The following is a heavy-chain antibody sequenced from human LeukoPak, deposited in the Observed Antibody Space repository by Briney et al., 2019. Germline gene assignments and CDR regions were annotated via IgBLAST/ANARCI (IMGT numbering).Heavy chain of an antibody. CDR1: GVSISSSNSY. J-gene: IGHJ4*02. D-gene: IGHD3/OR15-3a*01. Sequence: SSETLSLACSVSGVSISSSNSYWGWIRQPPGKGLEWIGSIYYSGNTYYNASLKSQVSISIDTSKNQFSLRLTSVTAADTAVYYCARQTGSGLFILPGGQGTLVTVSS. CDR3: ARQTGSGLFILP. V-gene: IGHV4-39*01. CDR2: IYYSGNT.